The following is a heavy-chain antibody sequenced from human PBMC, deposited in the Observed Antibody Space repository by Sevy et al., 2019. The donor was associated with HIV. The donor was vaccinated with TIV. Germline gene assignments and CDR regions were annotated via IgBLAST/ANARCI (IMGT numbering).Heavy chain of an antibody. CDR3: ARDPRTFSFDSRGYGHDY. CDR1: GYTFISYG. D-gene: IGHD3-22*01. J-gene: IGHJ4*02. V-gene: IGHV1-18*01. Sequence: ASVKVSCKASGYTFISYGISWVRQAPGQGLEWMGWISTYNGNTNYAQKFQGRVTMTTDTSTSTGNMELRSLRSDDAAMYYCARDPRTFSFDSRGYGHDYWGQGTLVTVSS. CDR2: ISTYNGNT.